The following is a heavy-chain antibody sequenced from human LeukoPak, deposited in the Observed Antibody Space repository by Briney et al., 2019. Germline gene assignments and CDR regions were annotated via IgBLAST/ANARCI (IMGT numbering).Heavy chain of an antibody. V-gene: IGHV3-23*01. CDR1: GFTFSSYA. CDR2: ISGSGGST. CDR3: AKQYSSGWYRNSDY. Sequence: GGSLRLSCAASGFTFSSYAMSWVRQAPGKGLEWVSAISGSGGSTYYADSVKGRFTISRDNSENTLYLQMNSLRAEDTAVYYCAKQYSSGWYRNSDYWGQGTLVTVSS. J-gene: IGHJ4*02. D-gene: IGHD6-19*01.